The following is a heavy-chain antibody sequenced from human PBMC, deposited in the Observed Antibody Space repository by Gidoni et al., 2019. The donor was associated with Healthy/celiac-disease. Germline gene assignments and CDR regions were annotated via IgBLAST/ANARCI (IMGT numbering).Heavy chain of an antibody. CDR2: INHSGTT. D-gene: IGHD3-3*01. V-gene: IGHV4-34*01. CDR3: ARLWSGYRP. CDR1: GGSFSGYY. J-gene: IGHJ5*02. Sequence: QVQLQQWGAGLLKPSENPSLTCAVYGGSFSGYYWSWTRQPPGKGLEWIGEINHSGTTNYNPSLKSRVTISVDTSKSQCSLKLSSVSAADTAVYYCARLWSGYRPWGQGTLVTVSS.